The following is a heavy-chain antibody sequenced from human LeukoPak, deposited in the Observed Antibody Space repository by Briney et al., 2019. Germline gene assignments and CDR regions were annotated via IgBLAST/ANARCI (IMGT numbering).Heavy chain of an antibody. J-gene: IGHJ4*02. D-gene: IGHD2-15*01. Sequence: GGSLRLSCAASGFTFSSYAMSWVRQAPGKGLEWVSAISGSGGSTYYADSVKGRFTISRDNAKNSLYLQMNSLRAEDTAVYYCAREGRRVVVVADSAYDYWGQGTLVTVSS. V-gene: IGHV3-23*01. CDR3: AREGRRVVVVADSAYDY. CDR1: GFTFSSYA. CDR2: ISGSGGST.